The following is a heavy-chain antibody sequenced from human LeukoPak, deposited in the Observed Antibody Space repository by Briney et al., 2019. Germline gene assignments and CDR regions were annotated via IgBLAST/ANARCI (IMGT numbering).Heavy chain of an antibody. V-gene: IGHV4-39*07. CDR3: ARGAVLLWFGELNYSGSYYYMDV. J-gene: IGHJ6*03. D-gene: IGHD3-10*01. Sequence: PSETLSLTCTVSGGSISSSSYYWGWIRQPPGKGLEWIGSIYYSGSTYYNPSLKSRVTISVDTSKNQFSLKLSSVTAADTAVYYCARGAVLLWFGELNYSGSYYYMDVWGKGTTVTVSS. CDR2: IYYSGST. CDR1: GGSISSSSYY.